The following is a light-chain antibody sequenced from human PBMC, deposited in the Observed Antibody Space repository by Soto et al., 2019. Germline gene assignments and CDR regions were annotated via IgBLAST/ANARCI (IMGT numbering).Light chain of an antibody. CDR2: SAS. V-gene: IGKV1-39*01. CDR1: QSISTF. Sequence: DIQMTQSPSSLSASIGDRVTITCRARQSISTFLNWYQQKPGKAPKLLIYSASSLQSGVPSRFSGSGSGTDFSLTITSLQPEDFATHYCQQSYSSPPITFGQGTRLEI. J-gene: IGKJ5*01. CDR3: QQSYSSPPIT.